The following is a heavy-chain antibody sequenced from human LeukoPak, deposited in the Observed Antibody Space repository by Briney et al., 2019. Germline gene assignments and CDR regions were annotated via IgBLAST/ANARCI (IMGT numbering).Heavy chain of an antibody. CDR1: GDSISSFY. CDR3: AGGVVAAPQTFDY. V-gene: IGHV4-59*01. D-gene: IGHD2-15*01. Sequence: PSETLSLTCTVSGDSISSFYWSWIRQPPGKGLEWIGYISYSGSTNYNPSLKSRVTISVDTSKNQFSLKLTSVTAADTAVYYCAGGVVAAPQTFDYWGQGTLVTVSS. J-gene: IGHJ4*02. CDR2: ISYSGST.